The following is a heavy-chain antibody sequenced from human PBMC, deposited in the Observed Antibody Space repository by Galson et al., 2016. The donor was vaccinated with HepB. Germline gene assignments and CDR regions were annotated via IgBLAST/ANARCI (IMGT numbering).Heavy chain of an antibody. CDR3: TRGRSGSHYVY. J-gene: IGHJ4*02. CDR1: GFTVMSHY. D-gene: IGHD1-26*01. CDR2: IYSAGST. Sequence: SLRLSCAASGFTVMSHYMNWVRQAPGKGLEWVSLIYSAGSTFYADAVKGRFTISRDNAKNTLYLQMNSLRVEDTAVYYCTRGRSGSHYVYWGQGTLVSVSS. V-gene: IGHV3-53*01.